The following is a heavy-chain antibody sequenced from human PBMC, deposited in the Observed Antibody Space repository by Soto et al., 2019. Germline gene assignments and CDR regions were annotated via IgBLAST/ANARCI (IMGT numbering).Heavy chain of an antibody. D-gene: IGHD6-13*01. CDR3: ARDIAAIPSWYFDL. Sequence: GASVKVSCKASGYTFTSYGISWVRQAPGQGLEWMGWISAYNGNTNYAQKLQGRVTMTTDTSTSTAYMELRSLRSDDTAVYYCARDIAAIPSWYFDLWGRGTLVTVSS. V-gene: IGHV1-18*01. CDR2: ISAYNGNT. CDR1: GYTFTSYG. J-gene: IGHJ2*01.